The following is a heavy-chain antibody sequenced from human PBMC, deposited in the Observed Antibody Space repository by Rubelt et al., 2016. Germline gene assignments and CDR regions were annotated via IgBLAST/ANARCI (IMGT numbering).Heavy chain of an antibody. D-gene: IGHD6-19*01. Sequence: QVQLQESGPGLVKSSETLSLTCSVSGGSVSNDYWSWIRQTPTKGLEWIGSIYYSGSTYYNPSLKSRVTISVDTSKNQFSRKLSSVTAADTAVYYCARHVSSGWYYYYGMDAWGQGTTVTVSS. CDR2: IYYSGST. CDR3: ARHVSSGWYYYYGMDA. CDR1: GGSVSNDY. J-gene: IGHJ6*02. V-gene: IGHV4-59*05.